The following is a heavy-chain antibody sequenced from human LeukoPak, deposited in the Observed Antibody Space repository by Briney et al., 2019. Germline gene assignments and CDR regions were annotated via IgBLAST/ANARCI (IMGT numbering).Heavy chain of an antibody. CDR3: VRMYYHDSSSYYWAPDY. CDR2: INSDGSST. V-gene: IGHV3-74*01. J-gene: IGHJ4*02. CDR1: GFTFSRYS. D-gene: IGHD3-22*01. Sequence: QSGGSLRLSCAASGFTFSRYSMNWVRQAPGQGLVWVSRINSDGSSTSYADSVKGRFTISRDNAKNTLYLQMNSLRAEDTAVYYCVRMYYHDSSSYYWAPDYWGQGTLVTVSS.